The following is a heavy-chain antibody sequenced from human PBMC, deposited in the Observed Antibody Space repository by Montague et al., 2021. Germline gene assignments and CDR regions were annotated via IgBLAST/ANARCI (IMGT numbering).Heavy chain of an antibody. Sequence: SLRLSCAGSGITFDYYWMSWVRQAPGKGLEWVANINEDGSEKNYVDSVRGRFSISRDNTKNSLYLQMNSLRVEDTAVYYCARDRAAAGSWGHGTLVIVSS. CDR3: ARDRAAAGS. CDR1: GITFDYYW. J-gene: IGHJ5*01. CDR2: INEDGSEK. D-gene: IGHD6-13*01. V-gene: IGHV3-7*01.